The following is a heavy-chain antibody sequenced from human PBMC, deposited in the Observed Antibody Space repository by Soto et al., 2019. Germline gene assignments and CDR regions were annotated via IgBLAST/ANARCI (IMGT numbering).Heavy chain of an antibody. CDR2: IYYSGSI. CDR1: GGSISSYY. Sequence: KPSETLSLTCTVSGGSISSYYWSRIRQPPGKGLEWIGYIYYSGSINYNPSLKSRVTISVDTSKNQFSLKLSSVTAADTAVYYCVRVGLGDYDLYYFDYWGQGTLVTVSS. D-gene: IGHD4-17*01. J-gene: IGHJ4*02. V-gene: IGHV4-59*01. CDR3: VRVGLGDYDLYYFDY.